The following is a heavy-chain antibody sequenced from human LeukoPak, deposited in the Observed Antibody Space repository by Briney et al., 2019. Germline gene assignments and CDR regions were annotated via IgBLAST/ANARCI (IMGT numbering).Heavy chain of an antibody. CDR1: GDSIGSYY. CDR2: VYYTGST. Sequence: SETLSLTCTVSGDSIGSYYCSWIRQPPGEGLEWIGYVYYTGSTNYNPSLKRRVTISVDTSKNHFSLNLRSVTAADTAIYYWARHRYGDVYHFDLWGQGTLVIVSS. V-gene: IGHV4-59*08. J-gene: IGHJ4*02. CDR3: ARHRYGDVYHFDL. D-gene: IGHD3-16*01.